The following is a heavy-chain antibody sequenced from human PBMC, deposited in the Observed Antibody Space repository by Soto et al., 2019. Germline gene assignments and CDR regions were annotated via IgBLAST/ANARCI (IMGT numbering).Heavy chain of an antibody. CDR3: ARGDFVGESTARAS. D-gene: IGHD3-16*01. J-gene: IGHJ4*02. CDR1: GFIFSNYW. Sequence: EVQLVESGGGSVQPGGSLRLSCAASGFIFSNYWMHWVRQAPGKGLVWVSRINSDGSSTSYADSVKGRFTISRDNAKSTLYLQMSSLRAGDTAVYYCARGDFVGESTARASGGQGTLVTVSS. CDR2: INSDGSST. V-gene: IGHV3-74*01.